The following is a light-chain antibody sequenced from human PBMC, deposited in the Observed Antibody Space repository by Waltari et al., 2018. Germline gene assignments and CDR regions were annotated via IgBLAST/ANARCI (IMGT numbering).Light chain of an antibody. J-gene: IGKJ3*01. CDR3: QNYFTTSS. CDR2: LAS. CDR1: QSVFDTSRDRNY. V-gene: IGKV4-1*01. Sequence: DIVLTQSPDSLAVSLGERATINCRSSQSVFDTSRDRNYLAWYQQKQGQSPKLLIYLASTRQSGVPDRFSGSGSGTDFTLTINSLQAEDVAVYYWQNYFTTSSFGPGTKVEIK.